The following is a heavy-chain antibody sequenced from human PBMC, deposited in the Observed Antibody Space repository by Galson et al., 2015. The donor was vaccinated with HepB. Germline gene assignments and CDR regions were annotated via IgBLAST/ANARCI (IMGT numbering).Heavy chain of an antibody. CDR1: GFTFSAST. CDR3: TRTGITVADLDY. D-gene: IGHD6-19*01. V-gene: IGHV3-73*01. CDR2: IRSKANTYAT. J-gene: IGHJ4*02. Sequence: SLRLSCAASGFTFSASTIHWVRQASGKGLEWVGRIRSKANTYATTYAASMKGRLTISRDDSKNTAYLQMSSLKTEDTAVYYCTRTGITVADLDYWGQGTLVTVSS.